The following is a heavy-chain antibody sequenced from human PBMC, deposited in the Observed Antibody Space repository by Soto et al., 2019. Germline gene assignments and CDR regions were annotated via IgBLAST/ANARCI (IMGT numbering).Heavy chain of an antibody. CDR1: GFTISTYH. CDR3: ARESFSASPNFFDY. V-gene: IGHV3-48*04. J-gene: IGHJ4*02. CDR2: ISTDLRAL. Sequence: PGGSLRLSCAASGFTISTYHLNWVRQAPGKGLEWVSYISTDLRALYYADSVKGRFTISRDDAKNSLYLQMDSLRADDTAVYYCARESFSASPNFFDYWGQGTLVTVSS. D-gene: IGHD3-3*02.